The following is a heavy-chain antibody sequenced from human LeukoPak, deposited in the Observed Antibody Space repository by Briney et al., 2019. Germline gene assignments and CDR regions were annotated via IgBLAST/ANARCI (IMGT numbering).Heavy chain of an antibody. V-gene: IGHV5-51*01. CDR1: GYSVTSYW. CDR3: ARRISYYYDSSGYYFDY. J-gene: IGHJ4*02. Sequence: GESLKISCKGSGYSVTSYWIGWVRQMPGKGLEWMGIIYPGDSDTRYSPSFQGQVTISADKSISTAYLQWSSLKASDTAMYYCARRISYYYDSSGYYFDYWGQGTLVTVSS. CDR2: IYPGDSDT. D-gene: IGHD3-22*01.